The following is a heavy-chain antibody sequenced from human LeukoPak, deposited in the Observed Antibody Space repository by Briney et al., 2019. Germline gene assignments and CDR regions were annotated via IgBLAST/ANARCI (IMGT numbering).Heavy chain of an antibody. CDR2: IYHSGST. CDR3: ASSCGGDCFGAFDI. D-gene: IGHD2-21*02. CDR1: GGSISSGGYS. V-gene: IGHV4-30-2*01. Sequence: SQTLSLTCAVSGGSISSGGYSWSWIRQPPGKGLEWIGYIYHSGSTYYNPSLKSRVTISVDRSKNQFSLKLSSVTAADTAVYYRASSCGGDCFGAFDIWGQGTMVTVSS. J-gene: IGHJ3*02.